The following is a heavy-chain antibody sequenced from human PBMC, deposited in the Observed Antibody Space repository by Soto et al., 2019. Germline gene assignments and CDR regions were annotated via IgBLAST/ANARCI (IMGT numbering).Heavy chain of an antibody. J-gene: IGHJ6*02. CDR3: ARGVGNPAYYYGMDV. CDR2: IYYSGST. V-gene: IGHV4-59*01. Sequence: QVQLQESGPGLVKPSETLSLTCTVSGGSISSYYWSWIRQPPGKGLEWIGYIYYSGSTNYNPSLKSRVTISVDTSKNQFSLKLSSVTAADTAVYYCARGVGNPAYYYGMDVWGQGTTVTVSS. D-gene: IGHD1-26*01. CDR1: GGSISSYY.